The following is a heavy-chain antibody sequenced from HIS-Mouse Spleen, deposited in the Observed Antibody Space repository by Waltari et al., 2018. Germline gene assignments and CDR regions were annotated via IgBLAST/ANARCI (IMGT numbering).Heavy chain of an antibody. J-gene: IGHJ2*01. D-gene: IGHD6-13*01. CDR1: GGSISSSSYY. CDR3: AREIPYSSSWYDWYFDL. Sequence: QLQLQESGPGLVKPSETLSLTCTVSGGSISSSSYYSVWLRQPPGKGLEWIGSIYYSGSTYYNPSLKSRVTISVDTSKNQFSLKLSSVTAADTAVYYCAREIPYSSSWYDWYFDLWGRGTLVTVSS. V-gene: IGHV4-39*07. CDR2: IYYSGST.